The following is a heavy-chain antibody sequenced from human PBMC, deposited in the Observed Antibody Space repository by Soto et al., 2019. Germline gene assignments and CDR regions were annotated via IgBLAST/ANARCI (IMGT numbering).Heavy chain of an antibody. Sequence: QEELVESGGGVVQPGRSPRLSCAASRFSFSSYAMHWVRQSPGKGLEWVAVISYDGSNKYYADSVKGRFTISRDNSDNTLYLQMSSLRPEDTAMYYCARGERAYYFYYGMDVWGQGTTVTVSS. V-gene: IGHV3-30-3*01. CDR1: RFSFSSYA. CDR3: ARGERAYYFYYGMDV. CDR2: ISYDGSNK. J-gene: IGHJ6*02.